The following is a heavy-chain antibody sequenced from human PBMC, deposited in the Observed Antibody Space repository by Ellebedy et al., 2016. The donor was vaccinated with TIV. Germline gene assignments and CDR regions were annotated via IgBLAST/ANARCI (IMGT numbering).Heavy chain of an antibody. D-gene: IGHD3-10*01. CDR1: GGSISSGGYY. CDR3: ARVVSMVRVYGMDV. J-gene: IGHJ6*02. V-gene: IGHV4-31*03. CDR2: IYYSGST. Sequence: SETLSLXCTVSGGSISSGGYYWSWIRQHPGKGLEWIGYIYYSGSTYYNPSLKSRVTISVDTSKNQFSLKLSSVTAADTAVYYCARVVSMVRVYGMDVWGQGTTVTVSS.